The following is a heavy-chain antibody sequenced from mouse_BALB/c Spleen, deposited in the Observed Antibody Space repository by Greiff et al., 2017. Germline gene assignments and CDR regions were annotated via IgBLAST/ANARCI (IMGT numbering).Heavy chain of an antibody. CDR1: GFNIKDYY. J-gene: IGHJ3*01. Sequence: VQLQQSGAELVRSGASVKLSCTASGFNIKDYYMHWVKQRPEQGLEWIGWIDPENGDTEYAPKFQGKATMTADTSSNTAYLQLSSLTSEDTAVYYCNGYGGFAYWGQGTLVTVSA. CDR2: IDPENGDT. D-gene: IGHD2-12*01. CDR3: NGYGGFAY. V-gene: IGHV14-4*02.